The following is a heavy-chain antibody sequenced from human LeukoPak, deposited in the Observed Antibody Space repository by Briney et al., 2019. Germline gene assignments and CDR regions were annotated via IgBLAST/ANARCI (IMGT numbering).Heavy chain of an antibody. CDR3: ARDRRVVVTAKYYYYYGMDV. D-gene: IGHD2-21*02. V-gene: IGHV4-59*01. J-gene: IGHJ6*04. Sequence: PSETLSLPCTVSGGSISSYYWSWIRQPPGKGLEWIGYIYYSGSTNYNPSLKSRVTISVDTSKNQFSLKLSSVTAADTAVYYCARDRRVVVTAKYYYYYGMDVWGKGTTVTVSS. CDR1: GGSISSYY. CDR2: IYYSGST.